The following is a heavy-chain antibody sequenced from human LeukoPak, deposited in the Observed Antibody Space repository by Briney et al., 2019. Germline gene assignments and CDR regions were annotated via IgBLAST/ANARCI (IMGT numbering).Heavy chain of an antibody. Sequence: PGGSLRLSCAASGFNLRGYAMSWVRQAPGKGLEWVSAISGSGARAHYAESVRGRFTISRDNSQNTLHLQMTSLRAEDTAVYYCAKEVVMGETNYYYYGMDVWGQGTTVTVSS. V-gene: IGHV3-23*01. D-gene: IGHD1-26*01. CDR2: ISGSGARA. CDR3: AKEVVMGETNYYYYGMDV. CDR1: GFNLRGYA. J-gene: IGHJ6*02.